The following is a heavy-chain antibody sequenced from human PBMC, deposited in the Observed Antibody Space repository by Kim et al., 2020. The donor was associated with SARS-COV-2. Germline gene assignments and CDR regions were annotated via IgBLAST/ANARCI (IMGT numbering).Heavy chain of an antibody. V-gene: IGHV3-64D*09. CDR1: GFTFSSYA. Sequence: GGSLRLSCSASGFTFSSYAMHWGRQAPGKGLEYVSAISSNGGSTYYADSVKGRFTISRDNSKNTLYLQMSSLRAEDTAVYYCVKGVEYDFWSGYRFYYYGRDVWGQGATVTVSS. D-gene: IGHD3-3*01. CDR3: VKGVEYDFWSGYRFYYYGRDV. J-gene: IGHJ6*02. CDR2: ISSNGGST.